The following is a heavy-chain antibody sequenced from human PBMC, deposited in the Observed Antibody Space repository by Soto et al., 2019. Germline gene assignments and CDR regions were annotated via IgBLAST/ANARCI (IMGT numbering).Heavy chain of an antibody. CDR2: IYATGDT. J-gene: IGHJ5*02. Sequence: SETLSLTCNVSGASLSRYYWSWIRQPPGKGLEWIGRIYATGDTDYNPSLKSRISMSVDMSKKQFSLTLRSVTAADTAIYYCVRDGTKNLRDRFEPWGRGILVTISS. CDR1: GASLSRYY. D-gene: IGHD1-26*01. CDR3: VRDGTKNLRDRFEP. V-gene: IGHV4-4*07.